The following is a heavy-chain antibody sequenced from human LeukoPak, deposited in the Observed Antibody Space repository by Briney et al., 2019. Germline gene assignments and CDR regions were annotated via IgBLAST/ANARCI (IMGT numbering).Heavy chain of an antibody. Sequence: SETLSLTSAVSGGSIRSFYWSRIRQSAGKGLEGFGRIYTSGSTNSNPSLKSRVTMSVDTAKNQYSLNLSSVTAADTAVYDCASGSYDPISKWGYYYGMDVWGQGTTVTVSS. CDR2: IYTSGST. V-gene: IGHV4-4*07. J-gene: IGHJ6*02. CDR3: ASGSYDPISKWGYYYGMDV. D-gene: IGHD7-27*01. CDR1: GGSIRSFY.